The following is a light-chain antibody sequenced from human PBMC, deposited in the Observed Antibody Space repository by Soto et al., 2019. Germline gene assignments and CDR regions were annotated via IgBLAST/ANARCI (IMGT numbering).Light chain of an antibody. CDR2: WAS. J-gene: IGKJ1*01. V-gene: IGKV4-1*01. CDR1: QSVLYSSNNKNY. Sequence: DIVMTQSPDSLAVSLGERATINCKSSQSVLYSSNNKNYLAWYQQKPGQPPKLLIYWASTRESGVPDRFSGSGSGTDFPLTISSLQAEDVEVYYCQQYYSTPPTFCQGTKVEIK. CDR3: QQYYSTPPT.